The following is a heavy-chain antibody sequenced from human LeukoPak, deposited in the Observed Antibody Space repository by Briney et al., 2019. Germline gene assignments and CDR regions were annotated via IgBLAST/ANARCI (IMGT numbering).Heavy chain of an antibody. CDR2: ISSSSII. CDR1: GFTFGSYN. V-gene: IGHV3-48*04. D-gene: IGHD1-26*01. CDR3: ASGRYGEGFDC. J-gene: IGHJ4*02. Sequence: GGSLRLSCAASGFTFGSYNMNWVRQAPGKGLEWVSYISSSSIIYYADSVKGRFTISRDNAKNSLYLQMNSLRAEDTAVYYCASGRYGEGFDCWGQGTLVTVSS.